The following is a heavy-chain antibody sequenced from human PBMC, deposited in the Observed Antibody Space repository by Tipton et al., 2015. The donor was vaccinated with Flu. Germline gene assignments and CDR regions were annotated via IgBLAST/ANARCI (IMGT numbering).Heavy chain of an antibody. Sequence: GLVKPSETLSLTCVVSGYSISSGYYWSWIRQPPGKGLEWIGQVYYSGTTNYNPSLKSRVTISLDKSKNQFSLKLNSITTADTAVFYCARGGWEPHGGWFDPWGQGILVTVSS. CDR1: GYSISSGYY. V-gene: IGHV4-61*01. CDR3: ARGGWEPHGGWFDP. D-gene: IGHD1-26*01. CDR2: VYYSGTT. J-gene: IGHJ5*02.